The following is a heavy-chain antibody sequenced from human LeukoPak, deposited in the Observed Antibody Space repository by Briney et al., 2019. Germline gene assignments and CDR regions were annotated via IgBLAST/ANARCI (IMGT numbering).Heavy chain of an antibody. D-gene: IGHD3-3*01. CDR1: GGSFSAYY. CDR2: INHSGST. V-gene: IGHV4-34*01. CDR3: AREPYYDFWSGYYVDY. Sequence: SETLSLTCAVYGGSFSAYYWTWIRQPPGKGLEWIGEINHSGSTNYNPSLKSRVTISVDTSKNQFSLKLSSVTAADTAVYYCAREPYYDFWSGYYVDYWGQGTLVTVSS. J-gene: IGHJ4*02.